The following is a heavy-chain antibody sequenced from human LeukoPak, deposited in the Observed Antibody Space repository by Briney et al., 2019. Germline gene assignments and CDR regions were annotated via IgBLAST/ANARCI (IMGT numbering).Heavy chain of an antibody. CDR1: GFTFSSYS. V-gene: IGHV3-21*01. D-gene: IGHD6-13*01. CDR3: ARDRAAAGTRWFDP. CDR2: ISSSSSYI. Sequence: GGSLRLSCAASGFTFSSYSMNWVRQAPGKGLEWVSSISSSSSYIYYADSVKGRFTISRDNAKNSLYLQMNSLRAEDTAVYYCARDRAAAGTRWFDPWSQGTLDTVSS. J-gene: IGHJ5*02.